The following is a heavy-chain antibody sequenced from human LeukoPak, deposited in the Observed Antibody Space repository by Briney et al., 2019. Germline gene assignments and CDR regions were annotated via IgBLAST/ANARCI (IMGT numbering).Heavy chain of an antibody. Sequence: PGGSLRLSCAASGITFDDYAMHWVRQAPGKGLEWVSLISGDGGSTYYADSVKGRFTISRDNSKNSLYPQMNSLRTEDTALYYCAKDIPDYYYDSSGYISLFDYWGQGTLVTVSS. CDR2: ISGDGGST. V-gene: IGHV3-43*02. D-gene: IGHD3-22*01. CDR3: AKDIPDYYYDSSGYISLFDY. J-gene: IGHJ4*02. CDR1: GITFDDYA.